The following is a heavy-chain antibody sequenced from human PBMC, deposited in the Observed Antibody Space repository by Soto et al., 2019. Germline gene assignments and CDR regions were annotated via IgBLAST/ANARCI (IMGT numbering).Heavy chain of an antibody. J-gene: IGHJ4*02. Sequence: ASVKVSCKASGYTFTGYYMHWVRQAPGQGLEWMGWINPNSGDTNYAQKFQGRVTMTRDTSISTAYMELSSLRSDDTAVYYCASSVLDYDFWSGYTPTEPFDYWGQGTLVTVSS. V-gene: IGHV1-2*02. CDR2: INPNSGDT. CDR1: GYTFTGYY. CDR3: ASSVLDYDFWSGYTPTEPFDY. D-gene: IGHD3-3*01.